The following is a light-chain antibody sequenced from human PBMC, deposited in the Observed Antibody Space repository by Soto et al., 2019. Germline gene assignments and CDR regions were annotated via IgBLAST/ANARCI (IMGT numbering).Light chain of an antibody. CDR1: SSKIGAGYD. V-gene: IGLV1-40*01. J-gene: IGLJ2*01. Sequence: QSVLTQPPSVSGAPGQRGTISCTGSSSKIGAGYDVHWYQQLPGTAPKLLIYGNSNRPSGVPDRFSGSKSGTSASLAITGLQADDEADYYCQSYDSSLSVVVFGGGTKLTVL. CDR3: QSYDSSLSVVV. CDR2: GNS.